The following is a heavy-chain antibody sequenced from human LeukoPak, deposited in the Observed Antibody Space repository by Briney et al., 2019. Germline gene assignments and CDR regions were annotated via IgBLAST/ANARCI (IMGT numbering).Heavy chain of an antibody. J-gene: IGHJ6*03. CDR3: ARSSIAARPYYMDV. CDR2: IYSGGST. CDR1: GFTVSSNY. Sequence: GGSLRLSCAASGFTVSSNYMSWVRQAPGKGLEWVSVIYSGGSTYYADSVKGRFTISRDNSKNTLYLQMNSLRAEDTAVYYCARSSIAARPYYMDVWGKGTTVTVSS. V-gene: IGHV3-53*01. D-gene: IGHD6-6*01.